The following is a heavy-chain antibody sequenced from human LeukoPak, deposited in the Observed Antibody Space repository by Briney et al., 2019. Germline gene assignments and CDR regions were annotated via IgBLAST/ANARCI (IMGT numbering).Heavy chain of an antibody. J-gene: IGHJ4*02. CDR2: ISAYNGNT. D-gene: IGHD2-2*01. Sequence: ASVKVPCKASGYTFTSYGISWVRQAPGQGLEWMGWISAYNGNTNYAQKLQGRVTMTTDTSTSTAYMGLRSLRSDDTAVYYCARDCSSTSCYVVGSFDYWGQGTLVTVSS. V-gene: IGHV1-18*01. CDR3: ARDCSSTSCYVVGSFDY. CDR1: GYTFTSYG.